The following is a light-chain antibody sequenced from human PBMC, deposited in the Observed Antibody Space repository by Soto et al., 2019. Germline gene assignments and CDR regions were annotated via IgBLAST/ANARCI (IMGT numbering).Light chain of an antibody. J-gene: IGKJ5*01. CDR3: QQYNNWPRIT. CDR1: QSISRW. Sequence: DIQMTQSPATLSASVGDRVTITCRASQSISRWLTWYQQKPGKAPQLLIYEASSLESGVPSRFSGSGSGTEFTLTISSLQSEDFAVYYCQQYNNWPRITFGQGTRLEIK. CDR2: EAS. V-gene: IGKV1-5*01.